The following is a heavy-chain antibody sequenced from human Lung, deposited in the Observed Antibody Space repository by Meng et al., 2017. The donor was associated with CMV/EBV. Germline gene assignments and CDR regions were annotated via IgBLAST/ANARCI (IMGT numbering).Heavy chain of an antibody. CDR3: GREPGRGAFDV. Sequence: GGXLRLXCAVSGINPNTYRMHWVRQVSGKGLVWLSRIYSDGISTRYADSVKGRFTISRDNTNNTLYLQMNGLRAEDTAVYYCGREPGRGAFDVWGQGTKVTVSS. D-gene: IGHD3-10*01. J-gene: IGHJ3*01. V-gene: IGHV3-74*01. CDR1: GINPNTYR. CDR2: IYSDGIST.